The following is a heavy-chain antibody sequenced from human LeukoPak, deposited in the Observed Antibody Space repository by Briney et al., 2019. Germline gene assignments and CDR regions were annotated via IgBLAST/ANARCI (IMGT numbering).Heavy chain of an antibody. J-gene: IGHJ6*02. Sequence: GGSLRLSCAASGFTFSSYWMSWVRQAPGKGLEWVANIKQDGSEKYYVDSVKGRFTISRDNSKNTLYLQMNSLRAEDTAVYYCARDYRVSSGYYYYYYGMDVWGQGTTVTVSS. V-gene: IGHV3-7*01. CDR1: GFTFSSYW. CDR2: IKQDGSEK. CDR3: ARDYRVSSGYYYYYYGMDV. D-gene: IGHD3-22*01.